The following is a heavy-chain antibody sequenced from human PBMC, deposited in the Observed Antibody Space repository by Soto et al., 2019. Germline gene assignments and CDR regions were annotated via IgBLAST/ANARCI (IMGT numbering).Heavy chain of an antibody. V-gene: IGHV4-39*01. D-gene: IGHD3-22*01. CDR2: IYYSGST. J-gene: IGHJ4*02. Sequence: QLQLQESGPGLVKPSETLSLTCTVSGGSISSSSYYWGWIRQPPGKGLEWIGSIYYSGSTYYNPSLKSRVTISVDTSKNLXSLKLSSVTAADTAVYYCASRNYYDSSGYFTEFDYWGQGTLVTVSS. CDR1: GGSISSSSYY. CDR3: ASRNYYDSSGYFTEFDY.